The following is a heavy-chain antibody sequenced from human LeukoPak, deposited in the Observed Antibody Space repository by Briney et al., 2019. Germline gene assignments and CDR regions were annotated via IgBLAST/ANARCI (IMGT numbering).Heavy chain of an antibody. Sequence: GGSLRLSCAASGFTFSSYAMPWVRQAPGKGLEWVAVISYDGSNKYYADSVKGRFTISRDNSKNTLYLQMNSLRAEDTAVYYCARDELTIAPYYFDYWGQGTLVTVSS. D-gene: IGHD3-10*01. CDR3: ARDELTIAPYYFDY. CDR2: ISYDGSNK. CDR1: GFTFSSYA. V-gene: IGHV3-30*01. J-gene: IGHJ4*02.